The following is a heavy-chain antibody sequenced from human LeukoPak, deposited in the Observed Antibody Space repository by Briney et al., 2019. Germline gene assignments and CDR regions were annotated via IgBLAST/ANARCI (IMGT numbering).Heavy chain of an antibody. V-gene: IGHV1-58*01. Sequence: ASVKVSCKASGFTFTSSAVQWVRQARGQRLEWIGWIVVGSGNTNYAQRFQERVTITRDMSTSTAYMELSSLRSEDTAVYYCAAEAIAAAGRRDWGQGTLVTVSS. D-gene: IGHD6-13*01. CDR2: IVVGSGNT. CDR3: AAEAIAAAGRRD. CDR1: GFTFTSSA. J-gene: IGHJ4*02.